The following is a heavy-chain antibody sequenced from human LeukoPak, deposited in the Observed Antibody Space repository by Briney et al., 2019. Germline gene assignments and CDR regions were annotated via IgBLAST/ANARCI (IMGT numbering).Heavy chain of an antibody. D-gene: IGHD3-9*01. V-gene: IGHV3-30*04. J-gene: IGHJ4*02. Sequence: GRSLRLSCAASGFTFSSYAMHWVRQAPGKGLEWVAVISYDGSNKYYADSVKGRFTISRDNSKNTLYLQMNSLRAEDTAVYYCARVSGAYFDWLSYFDYWGQGTLVTVSS. CDR1: GFTFSSYA. CDR3: ARVSGAYFDWLSYFDY. CDR2: ISYDGSNK.